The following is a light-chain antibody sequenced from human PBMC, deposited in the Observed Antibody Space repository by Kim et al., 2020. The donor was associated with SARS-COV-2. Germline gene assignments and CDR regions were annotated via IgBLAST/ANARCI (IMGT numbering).Light chain of an antibody. CDR1: QTVSKSD. CDR2: GAS. Sequence: SPGESATLSCRASQTVSKSDVAWHQQKPGQAPRLLIYGASTRAAGIPDRFTGSESGTDFTLTITSLAPEDFAVYFCLQYGDSPYSFGQGTKLEI. V-gene: IGKV3-20*01. CDR3: LQYGDSPYS. J-gene: IGKJ2*03.